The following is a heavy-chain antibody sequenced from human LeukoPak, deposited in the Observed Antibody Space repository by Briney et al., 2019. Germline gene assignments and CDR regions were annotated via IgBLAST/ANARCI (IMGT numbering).Heavy chain of an antibody. CDR2: ISYDGSNK. D-gene: IGHD3-16*01. CDR1: GFTLSSYA. V-gene: IGHV3-30*04. CDR3: ARGYERDAFDI. Sequence: GGSLRLSCAASGFTLSSYAMHWVRQAPGKGLEWVAVISYDGSNKYYADSVKGRFTISRDNAKNSLYLQMNSLRAEDTALYHCARGYERDAFDIWGQGTMVTVSS. J-gene: IGHJ3*02.